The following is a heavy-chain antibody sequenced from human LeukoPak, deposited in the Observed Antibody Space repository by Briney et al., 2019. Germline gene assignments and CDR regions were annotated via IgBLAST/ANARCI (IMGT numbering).Heavy chain of an antibody. CDR2: IYYSGST. D-gene: IGHD1-26*01. J-gene: IGHJ4*02. CDR1: GDSTSSDRYY. V-gene: IGHV4-39*02. CDR3: ARGRPYSGGYHLDY. Sequence: SETLSFTCTVSGDSTSSDRYYGGWVRQPPGKGLEWIGNIYYSGSTYYNPSLKSRVTMSVDTSKNQFFLKLNSVTAADTAVYYCARGRPYSGGYHLDYWGQGTLVTVSA.